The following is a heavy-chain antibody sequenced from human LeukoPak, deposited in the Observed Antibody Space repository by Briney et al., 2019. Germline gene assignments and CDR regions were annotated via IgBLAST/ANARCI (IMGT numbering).Heavy chain of an antibody. CDR3: ARDLPYLHYYYGMDV. Sequence: PGGSLRLSCTASGFSVNNNYISWVRQAPGRGLEWVSVIYSGDTTFYADSVKGRFTISRDNSKNTLYLQMNSLRAEDTAVYYCARDLPYLHYYYGMDVWGQGTTVTVSS. V-gene: IGHV3-66*02. CDR2: IYSGDTT. CDR1: GFSVNNNY. J-gene: IGHJ6*02.